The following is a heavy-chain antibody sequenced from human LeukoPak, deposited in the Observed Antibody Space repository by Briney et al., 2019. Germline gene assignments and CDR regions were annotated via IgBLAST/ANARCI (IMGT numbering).Heavy chain of an antibody. D-gene: IGHD1-26*01. J-gene: IGHJ5*02. CDR1: GFTFSGSA. CDR3: TRDSGTYNWLDP. CDR2: IDKEKNSYAT. Sequence: GGSLKLSCEASGFTFSGSAIQWVRQSFGKGLEWIGHIDKEKNSYATASAYAVSVEGRFTVSRDDSKNMAYLQMSGLKTEDTALYYCTRDSGTYNWLDPWGQGTLVTVSS. V-gene: IGHV3-73*01.